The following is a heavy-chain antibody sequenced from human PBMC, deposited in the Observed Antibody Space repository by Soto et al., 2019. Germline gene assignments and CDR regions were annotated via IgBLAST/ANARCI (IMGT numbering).Heavy chain of an antibody. J-gene: IGHJ6*02. CDR3: ASYLAGSYYGSGTYYYYYGMDV. V-gene: IGHV1-46*01. CDR2: INPSGGST. D-gene: IGHD3-10*01. Sequence: GASVKVSCKAPGYTLTSYYMHWVRQAPGQGLEWMGIINPSGGSTNYAQKFQGRVTMTRDTSTSTVYMELSSLRSEDTAVYYCASYLAGSYYGSGTYYYYYGMDVWGQGTTVTVSS. CDR1: GYTLTSYY.